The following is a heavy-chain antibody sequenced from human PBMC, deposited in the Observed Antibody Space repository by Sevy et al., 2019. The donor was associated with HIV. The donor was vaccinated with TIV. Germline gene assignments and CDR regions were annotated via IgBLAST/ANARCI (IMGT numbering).Heavy chain of an antibody. J-gene: IGHJ6*02. CDR2: ISHDGSYR. Sequence: GGSLRLPCAASGFTFTTYDIHWVRQAPGKGLEWVAIISHDGSYRYYADSVRGRFSMSRDNSKNTVYLQMSGLSAEDTAVYYCAKNRPPGGSLFSRHGMDVWGRGTTVTVSS. CDR3: AKNRPPGGSLFSRHGMDV. V-gene: IGHV3-30*18. CDR1: GFTFTTYD. D-gene: IGHD3-16*01.